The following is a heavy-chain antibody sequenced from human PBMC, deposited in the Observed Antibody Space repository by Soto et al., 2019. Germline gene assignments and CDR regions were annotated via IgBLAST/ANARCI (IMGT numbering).Heavy chain of an antibody. Sequence: EVQLVESGGGLVQPGGSLRLSCGASGFAFSSYYMHWVRQAPGKGLVWVSRINGDGSSTNYADSVKGRFTISRDNAKNTLYLQMNRLRAEDTAVYYCARDRTTGDWFDAWGQGTLVTVSS. CDR2: INGDGSST. D-gene: IGHD4-17*01. CDR3: ARDRTTGDWFDA. J-gene: IGHJ5*02. CDR1: GFAFSSYY. V-gene: IGHV3-74*01.